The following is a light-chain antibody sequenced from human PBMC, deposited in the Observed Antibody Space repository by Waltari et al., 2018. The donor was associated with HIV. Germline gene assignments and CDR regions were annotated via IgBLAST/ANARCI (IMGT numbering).Light chain of an antibody. J-gene: IGLJ2*01. CDR2: FDS. V-gene: IGLV3-21*04. CDR3: QLWDTKSVHPGAV. Sequence: SYLLTQPPSVSVAPGPTARLTCAGNNIGSNSVHWYQQKPGQAPVLVIYFDSARPSGIPERFSGSNSGNTATLTIIRVESGDEADYHCQLWDTKSVHPGAVFGGGTKLTVL. CDR1: NIGSNS.